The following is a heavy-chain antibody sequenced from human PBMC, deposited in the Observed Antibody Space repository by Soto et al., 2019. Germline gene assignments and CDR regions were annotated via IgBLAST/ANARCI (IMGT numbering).Heavy chain of an antibody. Sequence: GGSLRLSCAASGFTFSSYGMHWVRQAPGKGLEWVAVISYDGSNKYYADSVKGRFTISRDNSKNTLYLQMNSLRAEDTAVYYCAKDRRRSSGWYLYYYYGMDVWGQGTTVTVSS. V-gene: IGHV3-30*18. CDR2: ISYDGSNK. CDR3: AKDRRRSSGWYLYYYYGMDV. J-gene: IGHJ6*02. D-gene: IGHD6-19*01. CDR1: GFTFSSYG.